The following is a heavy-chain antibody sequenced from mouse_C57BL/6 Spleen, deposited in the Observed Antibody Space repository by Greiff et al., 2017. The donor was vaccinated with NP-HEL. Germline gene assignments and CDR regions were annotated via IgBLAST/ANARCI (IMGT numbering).Heavy chain of an antibody. D-gene: IGHD2-4*01. CDR2: ISSGSSTI. CDR1: GFTFSDYG. V-gene: IGHV5-17*01. CDR3: ARDYHFDD. Sequence: EVQLQQSGGGLVKPGGSLKLSCAASGFTFSDYGMHWVRQAPEKGLEWVAYISSGSSTIYYADTLKGRFTISRDNATNTLFLQMTSLRSEDTAMYYCARDYHFDDWGKGTTLTVSS. J-gene: IGHJ2*01.